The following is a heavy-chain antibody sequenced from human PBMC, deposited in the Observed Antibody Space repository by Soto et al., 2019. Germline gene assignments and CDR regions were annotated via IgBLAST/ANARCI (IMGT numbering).Heavy chain of an antibody. CDR1: GYSFTSYW. J-gene: IGHJ5*02. V-gene: IGHV5-10-1*01. CDR2: IDPSDSYT. Sequence: PRESLKISCKGSGYSFTSYWISWVRQMPGKGLEWMGRIDPSDSYTNYSPSFQGHVTISADKSISTAYLQWSSLKASDTAMYYCGRPDITGTAFDPWGQGTLVTVSS. CDR3: GRPDITGTAFDP. D-gene: IGHD1-20*01.